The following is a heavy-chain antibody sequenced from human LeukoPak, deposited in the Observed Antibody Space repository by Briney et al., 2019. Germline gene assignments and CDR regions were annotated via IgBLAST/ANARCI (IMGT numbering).Heavy chain of an antibody. Sequence: PSETLSLTCAVYGGSFSGYYWSWIRQPPGKGLEWIGEINHSGSTNYSPSLKSRVTISVDTSKNQFSLKLSSVTAADTAVYYCARGVGGYCSSTSCRPSRFDPWGQGTLVTVSS. CDR2: INHSGST. CDR3: ARGVGGYCSSTSCRPSRFDP. CDR1: GGSFSGYY. D-gene: IGHD2-2*01. J-gene: IGHJ5*02. V-gene: IGHV4-34*01.